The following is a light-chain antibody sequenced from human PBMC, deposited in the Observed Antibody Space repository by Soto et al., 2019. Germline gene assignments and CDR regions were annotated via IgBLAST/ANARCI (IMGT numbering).Light chain of an antibody. CDR2: KDS. CDR3: YAAGDNNRRV. CDR1: VLAKKY. J-gene: IGLJ3*02. V-gene: IGLV3-27*01. Sequence: SYELTQPSSVSVSPGQTATITCSGDVLAKKYVRWFQQKPGQAPVLVIFKDSERPSWIPERFSGSTSGTTVTLTISGAQVEDEADYYCYAAGDNNRRVFGGGTKLTVL.